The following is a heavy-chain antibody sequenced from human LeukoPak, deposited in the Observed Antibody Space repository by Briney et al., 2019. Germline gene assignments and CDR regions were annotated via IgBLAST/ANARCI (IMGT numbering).Heavy chain of an antibody. Sequence: GASVKVSCKASGYTFTGYCMHWVRQAPGQGLEWMGWINPNSGGTNYAQKFQGRVTMTRDTSISTAYMELSRLRSDDTAVYYCARDRPYYYGSGSYSLPNYYYGMDVWGQGTTVTVSS. CDR1: GYTFTGYC. D-gene: IGHD3-10*01. J-gene: IGHJ6*02. V-gene: IGHV1-2*02. CDR2: INPNSGGT. CDR3: ARDRPYYYGSGSYSLPNYYYGMDV.